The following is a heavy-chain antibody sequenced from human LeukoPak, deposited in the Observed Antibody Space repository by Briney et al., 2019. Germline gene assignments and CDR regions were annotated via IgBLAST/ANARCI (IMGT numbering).Heavy chain of an antibody. Sequence: PSETLSLTCTVSGYSISSGYYWGWIRQPPGTGLEWIGSIYHSGSTYYNPSLKSRVTISVNTSKNQFSLKLSSVTAADTAVYYCARGMIVVATETFDYWGQGTLVTVSS. J-gene: IGHJ4*02. CDR2: IYHSGST. D-gene: IGHD3-22*01. CDR1: GYSISSGYY. V-gene: IGHV4-38-2*02. CDR3: ARGMIVVATETFDY.